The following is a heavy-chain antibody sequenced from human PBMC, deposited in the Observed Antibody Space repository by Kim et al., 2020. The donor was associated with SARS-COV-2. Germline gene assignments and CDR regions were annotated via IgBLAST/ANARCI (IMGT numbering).Heavy chain of an antibody. D-gene: IGHD5-18*01. V-gene: IGHV3-49*04. CDR3: TRDNAIQLWLWDNYYYYYYMDV. Sequence: GGSLRLSCTASGFTFGDYAMSWVRQAPGKGLEWVGFIRSKAYGGTTEYAASVKGRFTISRDDSKSTAYLQMNSLKTEDTAVYYCTRDNAIQLWLWDNYYYYYYMDVWGKGTTVTVSS. CDR2: IRSKAYGGTT. CDR1: GFTFGDYA. J-gene: IGHJ6*03.